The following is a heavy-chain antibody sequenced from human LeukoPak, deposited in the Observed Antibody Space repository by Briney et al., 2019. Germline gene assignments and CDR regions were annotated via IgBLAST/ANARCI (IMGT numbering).Heavy chain of an antibody. CDR3: ARSTPRIIAVAGTGDAFDI. D-gene: IGHD6-19*01. Sequence: SVKVSCKASGGTFSSYAISWVRQAPGQGLEWMGGIIPIFGTANYAQKFQGRVSMTTDTSTSTAYMELRSLRSDDTAVYYCARSTPRIIAVAGTGDAFDIWGQGTLVTVSS. V-gene: IGHV1-69*05. CDR1: GGTFSSYA. J-gene: IGHJ3*02. CDR2: IIPIFGTA.